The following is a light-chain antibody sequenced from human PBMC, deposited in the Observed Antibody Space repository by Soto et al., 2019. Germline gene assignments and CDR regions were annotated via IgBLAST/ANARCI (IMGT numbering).Light chain of an antibody. CDR1: GSDVGAYNY. J-gene: IGLJ1*01. V-gene: IGLV2-14*01. CDR3: CSYTSSSTYV. CDR2: DVV. Sequence: QSALTQPASVSGSPGQSITISCTGTGSDVGAYNYVSWYQQCPGKAPKLIIYDVVNRPSGVSNRLSGSKSGNTAALIIFGLQAEDEADYYCCSYTSSSTYVFGTGTKVTVL.